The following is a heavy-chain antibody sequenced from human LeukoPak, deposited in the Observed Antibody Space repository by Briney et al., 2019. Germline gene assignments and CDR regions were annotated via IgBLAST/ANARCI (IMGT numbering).Heavy chain of an antibody. CDR2: IYSGGST. CDR3: ARDPLRYFDWLYDY. J-gene: IGHJ4*02. V-gene: IGHV3-53*01. D-gene: IGHD3-9*01. CDR1: GFTVSSNY. Sequence: GGSLRLSCAASGFTVSSNYMSWVRQAPGKGLEWVSVIYSGGSTYYADSVKGRFTISRDNAKNSLYLQMNSLRAEDTAVYYCARDPLRYFDWLYDYWGQGTLVTVSS.